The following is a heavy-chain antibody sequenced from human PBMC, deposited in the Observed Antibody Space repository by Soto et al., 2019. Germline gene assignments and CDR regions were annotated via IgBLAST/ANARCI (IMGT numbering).Heavy chain of an antibody. Sequence: WESLRLSCSASVFTFSSYAMHWFRQAPGKGLEWVAVISYDGSNKYYADSVKGRFTISRDNSKNTLYLQMNSLRAEDTAVYYCARAHVDTAMVAPYYYYYYGMDVWGQGTTVTVSS. CDR2: ISYDGSNK. CDR1: VFTFSSYA. V-gene: IGHV3-30-3*01. J-gene: IGHJ6*02. CDR3: ARAHVDTAMVAPYYYYYYGMDV. D-gene: IGHD5-18*01.